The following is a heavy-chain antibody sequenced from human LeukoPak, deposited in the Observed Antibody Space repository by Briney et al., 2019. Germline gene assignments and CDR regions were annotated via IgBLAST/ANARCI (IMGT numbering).Heavy chain of an antibody. CDR2: IKRKTDGGTA. CDR1: GFTFSNAY. D-gene: IGHD5-12*01. J-gene: IGHJ4*02. CDR3: TTERAGYDFDY. V-gene: IGHV3-15*01. Sequence: PGGSLRLSCAASGFTFSNAYMTWVRRAPGKGLEWVGRIKRKTDGGTAVYAAPVKGRFTISRDDSKNTLYLQMYSLKTEDTAVYYCTTERAGYDFDYWGQGTLVTVSS.